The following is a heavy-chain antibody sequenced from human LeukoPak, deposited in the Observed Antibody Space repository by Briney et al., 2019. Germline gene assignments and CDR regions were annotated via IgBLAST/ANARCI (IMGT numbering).Heavy chain of an antibody. CDR3: AIESGSHFDY. D-gene: IGHD3-10*01. CDR1: GYTFTSYY. CDR2: INPSGGST. V-gene: IGHV1-46*01. Sequence: VASVKVSCKASGYTFTSYYMHWVRQAPGQGLEWMGIINPSGGSTSYAQKFQGRVTMTRDTSTSTVDMELSSLRSEDTAVYYCAIESGSHFDYWGQGTLVTVSS. J-gene: IGHJ4*02.